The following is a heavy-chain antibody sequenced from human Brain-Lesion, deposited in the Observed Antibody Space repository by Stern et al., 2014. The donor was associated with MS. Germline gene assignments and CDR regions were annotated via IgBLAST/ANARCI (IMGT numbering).Heavy chain of an antibody. J-gene: IGHJ4*02. CDR3: ARFPASRPHVFDS. CDR2: SDHSGST. D-gene: IGHD6-13*01. V-gene: IGHV4-4*02. CDR1: GGSISSSNW. Sequence: VQLVESGPGLVKPSGTLSLTCAVSGGSISSSNWWSWVRQSPGKGLEWIGESDHSGSTIYNPSLKSRVTVSVDKPKKRSSLTLRSVPAADPAVYFCARFPASRPHVFDSWGQGTLVTVSS.